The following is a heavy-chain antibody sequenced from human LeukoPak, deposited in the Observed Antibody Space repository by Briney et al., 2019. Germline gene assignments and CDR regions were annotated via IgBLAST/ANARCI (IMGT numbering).Heavy chain of an antibody. CDR3: ARASGYSYGS. CDR2: IYSGGST. D-gene: IGHD5-18*01. CDR1: GFPVSSNY. V-gene: IGHV3-53*01. Sequence: PGGSLSLSCAASGFPVSSNYMSWVRQAPGKGLEWVSVIYSGGSTYYADSVKGRFTISRDNSKNTLYLQVNSLRAEDTAVYYCARASGYSYGSWGQGTLGTVSS. J-gene: IGHJ5*02.